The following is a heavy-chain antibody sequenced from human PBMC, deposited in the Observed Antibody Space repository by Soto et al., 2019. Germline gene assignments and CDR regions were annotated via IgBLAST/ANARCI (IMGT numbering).Heavy chain of an antibody. D-gene: IGHD3-10*01. J-gene: IGHJ4*02. Sequence: GESLKISCKGSGYSFTSYWIGWVRQMPEKGLEWMGLIYPGDSDTRYSPSLQGQATISVDKSISTAYLQWSSLKASDTAIYYCARRGYGSDPREFDYWGQGTRVTVS. CDR3: ARRGYGSDPREFDY. V-gene: IGHV5-51*01. CDR1: GYSFTSYW. CDR2: IYPGDSDT.